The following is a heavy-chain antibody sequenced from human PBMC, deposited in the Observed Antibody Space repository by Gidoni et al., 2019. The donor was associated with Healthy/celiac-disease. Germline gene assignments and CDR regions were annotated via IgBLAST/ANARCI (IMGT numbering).Heavy chain of an antibody. CDR3: AREFVVVPAVATFDI. J-gene: IGHJ3*02. D-gene: IGHD2-2*01. Sequence: EVQLVESGGGLLQPGGSLRLSCAASGFTFSSYEMNWVRQAPGKGLEWVSYISSSGSTIYYADSVKGRFTISRDNAKNSLYLQMNSLRAEDTAVYYCAREFVVVPAVATFDIWGQGTMVTVSS. CDR2: ISSSGSTI. CDR1: GFTFSSYE. V-gene: IGHV3-48*03.